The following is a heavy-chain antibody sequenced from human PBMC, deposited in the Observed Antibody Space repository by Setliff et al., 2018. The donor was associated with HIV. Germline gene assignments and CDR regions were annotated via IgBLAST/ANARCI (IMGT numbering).Heavy chain of an antibody. Sequence: LSLTCAVYGGSFSGYYWTWIRQPPGKGLEWIGEINHSGSTNYNPSLKSRVSMSVDTSKNQFSLKLSSVTAADRAVYYCASRYSSLGHFQHWGQGTLVTVSS. CDR2: INHSGST. D-gene: IGHD3-22*01. CDR1: GGSFSGYY. V-gene: IGHV4-34*01. CDR3: ASRYSSLGHFQH. J-gene: IGHJ1*01.